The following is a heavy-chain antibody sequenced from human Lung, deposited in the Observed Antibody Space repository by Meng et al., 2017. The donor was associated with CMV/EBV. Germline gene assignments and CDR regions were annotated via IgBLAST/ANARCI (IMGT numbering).Heavy chain of an antibody. CDR3: LRRSGGSV. CDR2: IPHRGSS. V-gene: IGHV4-4*02. CDR1: GDSITNHNW. D-gene: IGHD3-10*01. Sequence: QGEWRGAGPALVKPSETLSLTCAVSGDSITNHNWWAWVRQPPGKGLGWIGEIPHRGSSAYNPSLKSRVSMSIDKSKNQLSLKLTSVTAADTAVYHCLRRSGGSVWGQGTLVTVSS. J-gene: IGHJ1*01.